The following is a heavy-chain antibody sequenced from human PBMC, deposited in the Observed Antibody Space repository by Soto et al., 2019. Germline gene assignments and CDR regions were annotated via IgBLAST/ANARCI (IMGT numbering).Heavy chain of an antibody. CDR1: GGTFSSYA. CDR2: IIPIFGTA. Sequence: SVKVSCKASGGTFSSYAISWVRQAPGQGLEWMGGIIPIFGTANYAQKFQGRVTITADESTSTAYMELSSMRSEDTAVYYFARGLATVTFYGMDVWDQGTTVTVSS. J-gene: IGHJ6*02. D-gene: IGHD4-4*01. CDR3: ARGLATVTFYGMDV. V-gene: IGHV1-69*13.